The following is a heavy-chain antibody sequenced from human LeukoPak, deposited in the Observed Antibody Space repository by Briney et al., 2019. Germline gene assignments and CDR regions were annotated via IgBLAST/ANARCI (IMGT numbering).Heavy chain of an antibody. CDR2: IKSDGSST. CDR3: ARDPGGGGPKGPNWFDP. D-gene: IGHD2-15*01. Sequence: PGGSLRLSCAASGFTFSNYWMRWVRQAPGKGLVWVSGIKSDGSSTSYADSVKGRFTISRDNAKNTLYLQMNSLRGEGTAVYYCARDPGGGGPKGPNWFDPWGQGTLVTVSS. CDR1: GFTFSNYW. J-gene: IGHJ5*02. V-gene: IGHV3-74*01.